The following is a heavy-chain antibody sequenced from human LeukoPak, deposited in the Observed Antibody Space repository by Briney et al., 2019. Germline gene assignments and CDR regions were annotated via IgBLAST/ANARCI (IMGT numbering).Heavy chain of an antibody. CDR3: ARSTSGYYSKHYYFYMDV. Sequence: PSETLSLTCSVSGASISSYFWSWTRQPPGKGLEWIGYIYYSGTTNYNPSLKSRIAISLDTSKKQFSLRMRSVTAADTAVYYCARSTSGYYSKHYYFYMDVWGKGTTVTVSS. D-gene: IGHD3-22*01. CDR2: IYYSGTT. J-gene: IGHJ6*03. V-gene: IGHV4-59*01. CDR1: GASISSYF.